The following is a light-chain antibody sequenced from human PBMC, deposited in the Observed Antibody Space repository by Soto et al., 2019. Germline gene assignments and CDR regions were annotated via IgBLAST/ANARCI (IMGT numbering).Light chain of an antibody. CDR3: CSYAGSRTYYV. J-gene: IGLJ1*01. CDR1: STDVGSYNL. CDR2: EVS. V-gene: IGLV2-23*02. Sequence: QSALTQPASMSGSPGQSVTISCTGTSTDVGSYNLVSWYRQHPGKAPKLMIYEVSKRPSGVSNRFSGSKSGNTASLTISGLQAEDEADYYCCSYAGSRTYYVFGTGTKLTVL.